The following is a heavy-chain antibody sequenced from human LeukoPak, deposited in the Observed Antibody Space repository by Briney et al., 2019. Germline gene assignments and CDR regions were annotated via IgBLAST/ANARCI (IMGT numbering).Heavy chain of an antibody. CDR2: IIPILGIA. CDR3: ASSMATDYYYYGMDV. Sequence: ASVKVSCKAPGGTFSSYAISWVRQAPGQGLEWMGRIIPILGIANYAQKFQGRVTITADKSTSTAYMELSSLRSEDTAVYYCASSMATDYYYYGMDVWGQGTTVTVSS. V-gene: IGHV1-69*04. J-gene: IGHJ6*02. CDR1: GGTFSSYA. D-gene: IGHD2/OR15-2a*01.